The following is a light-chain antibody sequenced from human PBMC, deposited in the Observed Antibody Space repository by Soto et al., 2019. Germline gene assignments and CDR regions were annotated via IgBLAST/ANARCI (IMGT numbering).Light chain of an antibody. J-gene: IGLJ1*01. CDR3: SSFTGSNYV. Sequence: LTQPASVSGSPGQSITISCTGTISDVGGYNFVSWYQQYPGKAPKLMICDVSNRPSGVSNRFSGSKSGNTASLTISGLRAEDEADYYCSSFTGSNYVFGTGTKVTVL. V-gene: IGLV2-14*03. CDR2: DVS. CDR1: ISDVGGYNF.